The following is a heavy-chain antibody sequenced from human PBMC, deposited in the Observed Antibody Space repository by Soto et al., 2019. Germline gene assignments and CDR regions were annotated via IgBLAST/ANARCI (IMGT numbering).Heavy chain of an antibody. D-gene: IGHD5-12*01. CDR1: GFTFSSYG. Sequence: GGSLRLSCAASGFTFSSYGMHWVRQAPGKGLEWVAVIWYDGSNKYYADSVKGRFTISRDNSKNTLYLQMNSLRAEDTAVYYCASTRGYSGYDYWGQGTLVTVSS. J-gene: IGHJ4*02. V-gene: IGHV3-33*01. CDR3: ASTRGYSGYDY. CDR2: IWYDGSNK.